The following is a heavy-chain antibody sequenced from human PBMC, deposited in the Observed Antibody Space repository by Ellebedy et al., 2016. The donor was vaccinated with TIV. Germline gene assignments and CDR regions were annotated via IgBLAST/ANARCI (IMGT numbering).Heavy chain of an antibody. V-gene: IGHV4-59*12. Sequence: ESLKISCAASGFTFSYYWMSWVRQAPGKGLEWIGSIYYSGSTNYNPSLKSRVTISVDTSKNQFSLKLSAVTAADTAVYYCARAIWFGEGFDYWGQGTLVTVSS. CDR3: ARAIWFGEGFDY. J-gene: IGHJ4*02. CDR2: IYYSGST. D-gene: IGHD3-10*01. CDR1: GFTFSYYW.